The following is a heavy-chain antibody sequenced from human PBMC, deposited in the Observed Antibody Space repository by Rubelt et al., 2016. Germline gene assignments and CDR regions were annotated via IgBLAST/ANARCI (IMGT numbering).Heavy chain of an antibody. D-gene: IGHD5-12*01. CDR1: GYTFDTYW. J-gene: IGHJ5*01. V-gene: IGHV5-51*01. CDR3: ARRGSGYEQNWFDS. Sequence: EVQLVQSGAEVTKPGESLKISCQGSGYTFDTYWIGWVRQMPGKGLEWMGNIYPGDSDTRYSPSFQGQVTIVVDRSTTTDNLKWGGLKASDTAMYYCARRGSGYEQNWFDSWGQGTLVTVSS. CDR2: IYPGDSDT.